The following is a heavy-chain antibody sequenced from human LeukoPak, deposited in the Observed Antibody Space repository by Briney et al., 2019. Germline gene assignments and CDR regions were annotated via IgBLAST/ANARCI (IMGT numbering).Heavy chain of an antibody. CDR3: TRFLGYCSSTSCSNWFDP. V-gene: IGHV3-73*01. D-gene: IGHD2-2*01. J-gene: IGHJ5*02. Sequence: GGSLRLSCAASGFTFSDSTMHWVRQASGKGLEWVGRIRSKANSHATAYAASVKGRFTISRDDSKNTAYLQMNSLKTEDTAVYYCTRFLGYCSSTSCSNWFDPWGQGTLVTVSS. CDR1: GFTFSDST. CDR2: IRSKANSHAT.